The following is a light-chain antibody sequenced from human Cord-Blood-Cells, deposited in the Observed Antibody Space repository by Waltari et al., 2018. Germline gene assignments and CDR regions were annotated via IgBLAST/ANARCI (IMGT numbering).Light chain of an antibody. V-gene: IGLV3-19*01. J-gene: IGLJ3*02. Sequence: SSALTQDPALSVALGQTVRTPRQGDTIRIINATRPHEKPGQAPVLVIYGKSDRPSGIPGRFSGSSSGNTASLTITGAQAEDEADYYCNSRDSSGNHWVFGGGTKLTVL. CDR3: NSRDSSGNHWV. CDR2: GKS. CDR1: TIRIIN.